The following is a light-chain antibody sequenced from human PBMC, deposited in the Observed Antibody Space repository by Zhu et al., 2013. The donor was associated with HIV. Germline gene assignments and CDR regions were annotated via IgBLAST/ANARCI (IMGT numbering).Light chain of an antibody. CDR2: DND. V-gene: IGLV1-51*01. CDR3: GAWDDSLDAVL. CDR1: NSNIGKNY. Sequence: QSVLTQPPSVSAAPGQKVTISCSGGNSNIGKNYVSRYQQFPGTAPTLLLYDNDKRPSGIPDRFSGSRSGTSATLGITGLQTGDEADYYCGAWDDSLDAVLFGGGTKLTVL. J-gene: IGLJ2*01.